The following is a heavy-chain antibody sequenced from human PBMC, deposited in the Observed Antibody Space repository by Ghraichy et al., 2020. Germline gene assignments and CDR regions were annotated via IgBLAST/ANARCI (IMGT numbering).Heavy chain of an antibody. Sequence: ASVKVSCKASGYTFTSYGISWVRQAPGQGLEWMGWISAYNGNTNYAQKLQGRVTMTTDTSTSTAYMERRSLRSDDTAVYYCAAPRGFLPTLPLDYWGQGTLVTVSS. J-gene: IGHJ4*02. CDR2: ISAYNGNT. V-gene: IGHV1-18*01. D-gene: IGHD3-3*01. CDR1: GYTFTSYG. CDR3: AAPRGFLPTLPLDY.